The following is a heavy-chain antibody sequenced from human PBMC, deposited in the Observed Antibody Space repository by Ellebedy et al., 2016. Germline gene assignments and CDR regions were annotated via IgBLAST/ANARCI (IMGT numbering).Heavy chain of an antibody. Sequence: SETLSLXCTVSGGSISSYYWSWIRQPPGKGLEWIGSIYHSGSTYYNPSLKSRVTISVDRSKNQFSLKLSSVTAADTAVYYCARQGIAAAGRGDYWGQGTLVTVSS. V-gene: IGHV4-59*04. CDR2: IYHSGST. CDR1: GGSISSYY. J-gene: IGHJ4*02. D-gene: IGHD6-13*01. CDR3: ARQGIAAAGRGDY.